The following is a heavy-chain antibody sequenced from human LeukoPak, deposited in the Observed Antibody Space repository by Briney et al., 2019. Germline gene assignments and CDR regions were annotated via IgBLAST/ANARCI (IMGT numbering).Heavy chain of an antibody. Sequence: PGGSLRLSCAASGFTVSSNYMSWVRQAPGKGLEWVSVIYSGGSTYYADSVKGRFTISRDNSKNTLYLQMNSLRAEDTAVYYCARGDYDSSGYYYGFAFDIWGQGTMVTVSS. CDR2: IYSGGST. J-gene: IGHJ3*02. V-gene: IGHV3-53*01. CDR3: ARGDYDSSGYYYGFAFDI. D-gene: IGHD3-22*01. CDR1: GFTVSSNY.